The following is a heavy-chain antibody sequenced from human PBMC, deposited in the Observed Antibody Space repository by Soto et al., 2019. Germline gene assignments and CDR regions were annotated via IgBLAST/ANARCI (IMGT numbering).Heavy chain of an antibody. CDR3: ETLLATSATGY. CDR2: ISGNDDST. J-gene: IGHJ4*02. V-gene: IGHV3-23*01. D-gene: IGHD2-15*01. CDR1: EFTFSNYA. Sequence: GGSLRLSCVASEFTFSNYAMSWVRQAPGKGLEWVSGISGNDDSTYYADSVKGRCIISRDNSKNTLDLQMNYLRADDTAVYYCETLLATSATGYWGQGTPVTVSS.